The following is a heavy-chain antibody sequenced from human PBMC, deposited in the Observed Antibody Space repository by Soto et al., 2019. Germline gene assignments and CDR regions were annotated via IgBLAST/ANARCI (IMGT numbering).Heavy chain of an antibody. CDR3: ARHGHWAPFDD. J-gene: IGHJ4*02. Sequence: QLHRQESGPGLVKSSETLSLTCNVSGGSIASSDFYWVWVRQAPGEGLACIVSSYYSRNTYYNAFLRSRVSVSVDTSKNQFSLRLSSVTAADTAVYYCARHGHWAPFDDWGQGTLVTVSS. CDR1: GGSIASSDFY. V-gene: IGHV4-39*01. CDR2: SYYSRNT. D-gene: IGHD3-16*01.